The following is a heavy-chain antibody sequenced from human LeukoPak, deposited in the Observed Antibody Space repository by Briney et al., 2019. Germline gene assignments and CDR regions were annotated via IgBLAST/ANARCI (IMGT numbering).Heavy chain of an antibody. Sequence: QPGGSLRLSCAASGFTFSSYAMSWVRQAPGKGLEWVSYISSSGSTIYYADSVKGRFTISRDNAKNSLYLQMNSLRAEDTAVYYCARDSLRFGDLYYFDYWGQGTLVTVSS. V-gene: IGHV3-48*04. CDR1: GFTFSSYA. CDR3: ARDSLRFGDLYYFDY. D-gene: IGHD3-10*01. CDR2: ISSSGSTI. J-gene: IGHJ4*02.